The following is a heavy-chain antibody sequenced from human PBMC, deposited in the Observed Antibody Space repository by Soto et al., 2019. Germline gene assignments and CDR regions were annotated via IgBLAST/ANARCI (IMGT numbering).Heavy chain of an antibody. CDR2: VNPSGGST. D-gene: IGHD2-15*01. Sequence: ASVKVSCKASGYIFTAYSMHWVRQAPGQGLEWMGVVNPSGGSTNYAQKFQGRITMTRDTSTSTVYMDLNSLTSEDTAVYYCAREENCSDGICYSEYFQRWGQGTLVTVSS. V-gene: IGHV1-46*01. CDR1: GYIFTAYS. CDR3: AREENCSDGICYSEYFQR. J-gene: IGHJ1*01.